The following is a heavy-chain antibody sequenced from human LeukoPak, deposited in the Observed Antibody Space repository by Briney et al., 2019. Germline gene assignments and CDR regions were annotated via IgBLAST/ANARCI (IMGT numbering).Heavy chain of an antibody. V-gene: IGHV3-23*01. CDR3: ARNTVLYSTTFDY. CDR1: GFTFRSYA. D-gene: IGHD4-11*01. Sequence: GGSLRLSCAASGFTFRSYAMSWVRQAPGKGLEWVSAISGSGGSTYYADSVKGRFTISRDNSKNTLYLQMNSLRAEDTAVYYCARNTVLYSTTFDYWGQGTLVTVSS. J-gene: IGHJ4*02. CDR2: ISGSGGST.